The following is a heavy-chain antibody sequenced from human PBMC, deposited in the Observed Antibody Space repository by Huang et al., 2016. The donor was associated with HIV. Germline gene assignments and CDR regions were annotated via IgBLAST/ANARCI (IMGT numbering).Heavy chain of an antibody. CDR2: ISTDGTIK. D-gene: IGHD3-10*01. CDR3: ARTGSYYYGSGIYHFGDY. J-gene: IGHJ4*02. Sequence: QVQLVESGGGVVQPGRSLRRSCPALGFGFCSFAMHWIRQGPGKGLQWLAVISTDGTIKNYADSVRGRFTISRDNSKGTVYLQMNSLRPEDTAVYSCARTGSYYYGSGIYHFGDYWGQGTLVTVSS. V-gene: IGHV3-30*01. CDR1: GFGFCSFA.